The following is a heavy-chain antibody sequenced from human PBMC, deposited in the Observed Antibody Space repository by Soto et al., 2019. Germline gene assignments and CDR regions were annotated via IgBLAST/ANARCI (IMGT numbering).Heavy chain of an antibody. D-gene: IGHD3-10*01. V-gene: IGHV1-69*02. CDR2: SNPILSMS. J-gene: IGHJ4*02. CDR1: GDTFTFYS. Sequence: QVQLVHSGAEVKRPGSSVKVSCKASGDTFTFYSINWVRQAPGLGLEWMGRSNPILSMSNYAQRFQGRVTMTADKSTSTAYMELSSLRSEDTAIYYCASSYGSGSRAFDYWGQGALVTVSS. CDR3: ASSYGSGSRAFDY.